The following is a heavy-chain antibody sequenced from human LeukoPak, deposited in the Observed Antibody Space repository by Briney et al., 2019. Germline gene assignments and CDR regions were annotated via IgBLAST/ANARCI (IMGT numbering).Heavy chain of an antibody. CDR3: ARANYGDAIDY. Sequence: ASVKVSCKASVYTFTSYGINGVRQATGQGREWMGWMKPHSGNTGYAQKFQGRVTMTRNTSISTAYMELSNLRSEDTAVYYCARANYGDAIDYWGQGTLVTVSS. D-gene: IGHD4-17*01. CDR2: MKPHSGNT. J-gene: IGHJ4*02. V-gene: IGHV1-8*01. CDR1: VYTFTSYG.